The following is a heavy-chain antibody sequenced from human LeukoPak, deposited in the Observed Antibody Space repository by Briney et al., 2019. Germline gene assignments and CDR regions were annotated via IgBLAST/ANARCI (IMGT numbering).Heavy chain of an antibody. D-gene: IGHD3-3*01. CDR3: AREHDFWSGYSFDY. J-gene: IGHJ4*02. CDR2: INHSGST. CDR1: GGSFSGYY. V-gene: IGHV4-34*01. Sequence: LSETLSLTCAVYGGSFSGYYWSWIRQPPGKGLEWIGEINHSGSTNYNPSLKSRVTMSVDTSKNQFSLKLSSVTAADTAVYYCAREHDFWSGYSFDYWGQGTLVTVSS.